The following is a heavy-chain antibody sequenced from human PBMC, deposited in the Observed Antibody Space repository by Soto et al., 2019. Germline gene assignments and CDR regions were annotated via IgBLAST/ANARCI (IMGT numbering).Heavy chain of an antibody. Sequence: PGGSLRLSCEASGFMFSAYWMSWVRQAPGKGLEWVANIHGDGGKIYYVDSVKGRFTISRDNAKRSLYLQMKSLRAEDTGVYHCARDFYGGYTYGPGDYWGQGALVTVSS. J-gene: IGHJ4*02. V-gene: IGHV3-7*01. CDR2: IHGDGGKI. CDR1: GFMFSAYW. D-gene: IGHD5-18*01. CDR3: ARDFYGGYTYGPGDY.